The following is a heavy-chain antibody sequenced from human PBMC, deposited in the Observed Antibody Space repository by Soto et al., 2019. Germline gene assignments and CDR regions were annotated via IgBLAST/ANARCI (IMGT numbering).Heavy chain of an antibody. CDR2: ISDSGGST. Sequence: GGSLRLSCATSGFTFSSYAVSWVRQAPGKGLEWVSGISDSGGSTYYADSVKGRFTISRDNSKNTLYLLMNGLRVEDAAVYHCASQSRGAFDHWGQGTLVTVSS. CDR1: GFTFSSYA. D-gene: IGHD3-10*01. CDR3: ASQSRGAFDH. J-gene: IGHJ4*02. V-gene: IGHV3-23*01.